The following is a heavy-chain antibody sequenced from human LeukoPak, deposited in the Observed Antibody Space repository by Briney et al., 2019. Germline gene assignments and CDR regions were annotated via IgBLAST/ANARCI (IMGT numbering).Heavy chain of an antibody. V-gene: IGHV1-24*01. CDR3: APIVVVPAAIGYWFDP. D-gene: IGHD2-2*01. Sequence: GASVKVSCKVSGYTPTELSMHWVRPAPGKGLERRGGFDPEDGETIYAQKFQGRVTMTEDTSTDTAYMQLSRLRSEDTAVYYCAPIVVVPAAIGYWFDPWGQGTLVTVSS. CDR1: GYTPTELS. CDR2: FDPEDGET. J-gene: IGHJ5*02.